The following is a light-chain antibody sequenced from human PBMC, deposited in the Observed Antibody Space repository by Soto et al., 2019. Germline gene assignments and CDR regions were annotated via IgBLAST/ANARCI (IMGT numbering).Light chain of an antibody. J-gene: IGLJ2*01. CDR1: SGGIATNY. V-gene: IGLV6-57*04. Sequence: NFMLTQPHSVSESPGKTVTISCTRSSGGIATNYVQWYQQRPGSAPTTVIYEDNQRPSGVPDRFSGSIDGSSNSASLTISGLKTEDEADYYWQSSDTPVIFGGGTKLTVL. CDR3: QSSDTPVI. CDR2: EDN.